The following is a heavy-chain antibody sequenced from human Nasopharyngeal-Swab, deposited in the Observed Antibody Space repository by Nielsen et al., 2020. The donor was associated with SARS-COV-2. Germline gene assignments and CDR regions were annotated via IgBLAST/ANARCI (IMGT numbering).Heavy chain of an antibody. CDR2: ISHSGST. V-gene: IGHV4-38-2*01. CDR3: ARRSGYSYGYALDN. J-gene: IGHJ4*02. Sequence: WIRLPPGKALEWIASISHSGSTYYNPSLRSRVTILVDTSKNQFSLKLYSVTAADTAIYYCARRSGYSYGYALDNWGPGTLVTVSS. D-gene: IGHD5-18*01.